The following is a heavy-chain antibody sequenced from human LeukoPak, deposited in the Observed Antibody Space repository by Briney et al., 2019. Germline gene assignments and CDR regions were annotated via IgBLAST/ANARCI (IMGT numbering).Heavy chain of an antibody. J-gene: IGHJ4*02. V-gene: IGHV3-48*01. D-gene: IGHD2-2*01. Sequence: GGSLRLSCAASGFTFTTYNMNWVRQAPGKGLEWVSYISRSGNSIYYADSVKGRFTISRDKAGNSLYLQMNSLRAEDTAVYYCARDQGEYQLPQYYFDYWGQGTLVTVSS. CDR2: ISRSGNSI. CDR1: GFTFTTYN. CDR3: ARDQGEYQLPQYYFDY.